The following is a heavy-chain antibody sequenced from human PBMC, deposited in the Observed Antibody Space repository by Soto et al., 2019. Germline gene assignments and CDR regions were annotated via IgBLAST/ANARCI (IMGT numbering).Heavy chain of an antibody. CDR3: AREGSSWRKPYYFDY. CDR1: GGSFSGYY. CDR2: INHSGST. D-gene: IGHD6-13*01. V-gene: IGHV4-34*01. Sequence: KPSETLSLTCAVYGGSFSGYYWSWIRQPPGKGLEWIGEINHSGSTNYNPSLKSRVTISVDTSKNQFSLKLSSVTAADTAVYYCAREGSSWRKPYYFDYWGQGTLVAVSS. J-gene: IGHJ4*02.